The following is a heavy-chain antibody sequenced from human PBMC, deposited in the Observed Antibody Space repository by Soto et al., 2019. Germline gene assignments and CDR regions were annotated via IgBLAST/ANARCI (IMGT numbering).Heavy chain of an antibody. CDR1: GLTFSSYW. D-gene: IGHD6-13*01. V-gene: IGHV3-7*01. CDR2: IKQDGSEK. CDR3: ARGSSSWFNSDAFDI. J-gene: IGHJ3*02. Sequence: GGSLRLSCSASGLTFSSYWMSWVRQAPGKGLEWVANIKQDGSEKYYVDSVKGRFTISRDNAKNSLYLQMNSLRAEDTAVYYCARGSSSWFNSDAFDIWGQGTMVTVS.